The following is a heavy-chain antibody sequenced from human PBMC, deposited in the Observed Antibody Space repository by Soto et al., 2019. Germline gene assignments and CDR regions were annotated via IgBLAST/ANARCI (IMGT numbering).Heavy chain of an antibody. CDR1: GGTFSSYA. D-gene: IGHD2-15*01. V-gene: IGHV1-69*13. J-gene: IGHJ4*02. CDR3: ARDRGRTDQLLPRD. Sequence: SVKVSCKASGGTFSSYAISWVRQAPGQGLEWMGGIIPIFGTANYAQKFQGRVTITADESTSTAYMELSSLRSEDTAVYYCARDRGRTDQLLPRDWGQGTLVTSPQ. CDR2: IIPIFGTA.